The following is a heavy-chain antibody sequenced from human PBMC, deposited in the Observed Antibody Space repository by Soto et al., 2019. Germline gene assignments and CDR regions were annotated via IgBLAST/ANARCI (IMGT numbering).Heavy chain of an antibody. CDR3: ALRPGYCSSTSCLWD. CDR1: GFTFSSYA. V-gene: IGHV3-23*01. D-gene: IGHD2-2*01. J-gene: IGHJ4*02. CDR2: ISGSGGST. Sequence: GGSLRLSCAASGFTFSSYAMSWVRQAPGKGLEWVSAISGSGGSTYYADSVKGRFTISRDNSKNTLYLQMNSLRAEDTAVYYCALRPGYCSSTSCLWDWGQGTLVTVSS.